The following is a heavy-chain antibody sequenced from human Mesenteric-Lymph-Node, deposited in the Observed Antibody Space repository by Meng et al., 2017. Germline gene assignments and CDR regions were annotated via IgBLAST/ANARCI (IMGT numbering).Heavy chain of an antibody. Sequence: SGPTLVKPTQTLTLTCTFSGFSLSTSGVGVGWVRQPPGKALEWLALIFWDDDKRYSPSLKNRFTITRDTPKNQVILTMTNMEPLDTATYYCAHRPSGRNYGPGYPVPFNYWGQGTLVTVSS. J-gene: IGHJ4*02. D-gene: IGHD3-10*01. CDR3: AHRPSGRNYGPGYPVPFNY. CDR2: IFWDDDK. CDR1: GFSLSTSGVG. V-gene: IGHV2-5*02.